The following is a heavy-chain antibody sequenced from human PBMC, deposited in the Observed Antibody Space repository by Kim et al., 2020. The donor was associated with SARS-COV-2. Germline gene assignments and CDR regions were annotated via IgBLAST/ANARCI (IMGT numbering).Heavy chain of an antibody. CDR1: GFTVSSNY. CDR2: IYTGGST. Sequence: GGSLRLSCAASGFTVSSNYMSWVRQAPGKGLEWVSFIYTGGSTYYADSVKGRFTISRDNSKNTLYLQMNSLRAEDTAVYYCARGTMANDWGQGTLVTISS. J-gene: IGHJ4*02. V-gene: IGHV3-53*01. CDR3: ARGTMAND. D-gene: IGHD3-10*01.